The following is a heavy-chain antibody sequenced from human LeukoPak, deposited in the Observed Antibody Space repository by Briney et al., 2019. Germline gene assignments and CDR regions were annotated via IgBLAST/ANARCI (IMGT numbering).Heavy chain of an antibody. V-gene: IGHV1-2*02. D-gene: IGHD2-21*02. Sequence: ASVKVSCKASGFTFTAYYIHWVRQAPGQGLEWMGYINPHSGGTSSPQKFQGRVTMTTDTSISAAYMELSSLISDDTAMYYCVREGNELLSNNFDYWGQGTLVTVSS. CDR3: VREGNELLSNNFDY. J-gene: IGHJ4*02. CDR2: INPHSGGT. CDR1: GFTFTAYY.